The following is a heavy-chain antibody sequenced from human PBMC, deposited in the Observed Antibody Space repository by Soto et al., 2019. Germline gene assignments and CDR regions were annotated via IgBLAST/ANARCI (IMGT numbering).Heavy chain of an antibody. V-gene: IGHV4-30-2*05. CDR3: ARYSNNWYEGAFDI. D-gene: IGHD1-1*01. CDR1: GGSISSGGYS. Sequence: SETLSLTCAVSGGSISSGGYSWSWIRQPPGKGLEWIGYIYHSGSTYYNPSLKSRVTISVDTSKTQFSLKLSSVTAADTAVYYCARYSNNWYEGAFDIWGQGTMVTVSS. J-gene: IGHJ3*02. CDR2: IYHSGST.